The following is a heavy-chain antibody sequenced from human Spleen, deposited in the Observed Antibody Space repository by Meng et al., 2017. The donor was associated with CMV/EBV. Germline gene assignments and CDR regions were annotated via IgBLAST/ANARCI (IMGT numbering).Heavy chain of an antibody. V-gene: IGHV3-49*04. CDR2: IRSKSNGGTA. CDR3: ARDLKYCIYANCYGLGH. D-gene: IGHD2/OR15-2a*01. CDR1: GFTFGDYA. Sequence: GGSLRLSCTASGFTFGDYAMTWVRQTPGKGLEWVGFIRSKSNGGTADYAASVQGRFTISRDDSKSIAYLQMNSLKTDDSAVYYCARDLKYCIYANCYGLGHWGQGTLVTVSS. J-gene: IGHJ4*02.